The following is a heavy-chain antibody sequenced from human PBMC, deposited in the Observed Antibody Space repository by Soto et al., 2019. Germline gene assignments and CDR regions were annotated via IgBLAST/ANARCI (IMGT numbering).Heavy chain of an antibody. CDR1: GFTFSTYW. V-gene: IGHV3-7*01. CDR2: IKQDGSEK. J-gene: IGHJ5*02. Sequence: PGGSLRLSCAASGFTFSTYWMSWVRQAPGKGLEWVANIKQDGSEKYYVDSVKGRFTISRDNAKNSLYLQMNSLRAEDTAVYYCARTYCSSTSCYHYNWFDPWGQGTLVTVSS. CDR3: ARTYCSSTSCYHYNWFDP. D-gene: IGHD2-2*01.